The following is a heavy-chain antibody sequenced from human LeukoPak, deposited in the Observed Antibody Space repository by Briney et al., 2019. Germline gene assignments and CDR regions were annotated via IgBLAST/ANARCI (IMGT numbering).Heavy chain of an antibody. D-gene: IGHD3-9*01. CDR2: IIPIFGTA. CDR3: ARSRGNDILTGYPAADY. V-gene: IGHV1-69*01. J-gene: IGHJ4*02. CDR1: GGTFSSYA. Sequence: SVKVSCKASGGTFSSYAISWVRQAPGQGLEWMGGIIPIFGTAKYAQKFQSRVTITADESTSTAYMELSSLRSEDAAVYYCARSRGNDILTGYPAADYWGQGTLVTVSS.